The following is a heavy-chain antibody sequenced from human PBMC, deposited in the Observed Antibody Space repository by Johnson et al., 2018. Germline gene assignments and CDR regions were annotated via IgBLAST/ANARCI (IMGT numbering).Heavy chain of an antibody. CDR1: GFTFDDYA. D-gene: IGHD1-26*01. J-gene: IGHJ1*01. CDR2: INWNSGSI. CDR3: ARGEGLGALQH. Sequence: VQLVESGGGLVQPGRSLRLSCAASGFTFDDYAMHWVRQAPGKGLEWVSGINWNSGSIAYADSVKGRFTISRDNAKNSLYLQMNSLRAEDTALYYCARGEGLGALQHWGQGTLVTVSS. V-gene: IGHV3-9*01.